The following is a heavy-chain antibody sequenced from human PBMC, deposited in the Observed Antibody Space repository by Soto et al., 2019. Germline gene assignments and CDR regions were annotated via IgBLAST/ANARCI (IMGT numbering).Heavy chain of an antibody. Sequence: QVQLQESGPGLVKPSQTLSLACTVSGGSISSGGFYWSWVRQLPGKGLEWIAYIYDSWSTYSNPSLKSRVTISMDTSSNQFSLDLRSVTAADTAVYYCARNGYTYGMDVWGQGTTVTVSS. CDR3: ARNGYTYGMDV. J-gene: IGHJ6*02. CDR1: GGSISSGGFY. CDR2: IYDSWST. V-gene: IGHV4-31*03. D-gene: IGHD5-18*01.